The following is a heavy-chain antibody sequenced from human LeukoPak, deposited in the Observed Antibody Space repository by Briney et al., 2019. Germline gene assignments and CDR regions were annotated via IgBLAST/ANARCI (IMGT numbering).Heavy chain of an antibody. D-gene: IGHD1/OR15-1a*01. CDR2: ISYDGSNK. J-gene: IGHJ4*02. CDR1: GFTFSSYA. CDR3: ATNIGSD. V-gene: IGHV3-30-3*01. Sequence: GGSLRLSCAASGFTFSSYAMHWVRQAPGKGLEWVAVISYDGSNKYYADSVKGRFTISRDNAKNTVYLQMNSLRAEDTAIYYCATNIGSDWGQGTLVTVSS.